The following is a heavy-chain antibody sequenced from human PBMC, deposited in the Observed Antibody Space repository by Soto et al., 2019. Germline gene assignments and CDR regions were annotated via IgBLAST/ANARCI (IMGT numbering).Heavy chain of an antibody. CDR1: GFTFRSYA. CDR2: ISGSGIST. Sequence: DVQLLEAGGGLVQPGGSLRLSCAASGFTFRSYAMSWVRQAPGKGLEWVSGISGSGISTHYADSVKGRFTVSRDNSKDTLYLQMNSLRAEHQAVYSCAKEPVGAGWYFDLWGRGTLVTVSS. J-gene: IGHJ2*01. CDR3: AKEPVGAGWYFDL. V-gene: IGHV3-23*01.